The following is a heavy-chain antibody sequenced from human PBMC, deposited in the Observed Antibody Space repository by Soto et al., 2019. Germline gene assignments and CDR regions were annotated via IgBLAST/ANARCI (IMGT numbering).Heavy chain of an antibody. Sequence: ASVKVSCKASGYTFTSYGISWVRQAPGQGLEWMGWISAYNGNTNYAQKLQGRVTMTTDTSTSTAYMELRSLRSDDTAVYYCARVPHPPGPWGVHQYDFWSGPHVFDPWGKGTLVTVSS. D-gene: IGHD3-3*01. V-gene: IGHV1-18*04. J-gene: IGHJ5*02. CDR3: ARVPHPPGPWGVHQYDFWSGPHVFDP. CDR2: ISAYNGNT. CDR1: GYTFTSYG.